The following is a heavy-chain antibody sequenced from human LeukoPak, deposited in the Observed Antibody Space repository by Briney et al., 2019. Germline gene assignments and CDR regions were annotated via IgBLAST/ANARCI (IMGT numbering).Heavy chain of an antibody. J-gene: IGHJ4*02. CDR3: ARVGEGYDSSGYYPDY. CDR2: INPNSGGT. CDR1: AYTFTSYY. Sequence: ASVKVSCKASAYTFTSYYMHWVRQAPGQGLEWMGWINPNSGGTNYAQKFQGRVTMTRDTSISTAYMELSRLRSDDTAVYYCARVGEGYDSSGYYPDYWGQGTLVTVSS. V-gene: IGHV1-2*02. D-gene: IGHD3-22*01.